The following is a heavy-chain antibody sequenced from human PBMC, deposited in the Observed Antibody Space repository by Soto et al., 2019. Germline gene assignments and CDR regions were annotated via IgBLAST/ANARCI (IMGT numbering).Heavy chain of an antibody. CDR1: GGSISSSNW. D-gene: IGHD2-2*01. CDR3: ARDRIVVVPAAMKPYYYYGMDV. Sequence: TLSLTCAVSGGSISSSNWWSWVRQPPGKGLEWIGEIYHSGSTNYNPSLKSRVTISVDKSKNQFSLKLSSVTAADTAVYYCARDRIVVVPAAMKPYYYYGMDVWGQGTTVTVSS. V-gene: IGHV4-4*02. J-gene: IGHJ6*02. CDR2: IYHSGST.